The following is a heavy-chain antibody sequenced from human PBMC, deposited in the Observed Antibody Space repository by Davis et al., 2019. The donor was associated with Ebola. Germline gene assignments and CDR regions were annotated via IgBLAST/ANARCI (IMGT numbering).Heavy chain of an antibody. D-gene: IGHD1-26*01. CDR1: GYTFSRHA. J-gene: IGHJ5*02. Sequence: AASVKVSCKASGYTFSRHALNWVRQAPGQGLEWMGWINTNTGNPTYAQAFTGRFVSSLDTSVSTAYLQSSSLKAEDNAVYYCTGGGALDPWGQGTLVTVSS. V-gene: IGHV7-4-1*02. CDR2: INTNTGNP. CDR3: TGGGALDP.